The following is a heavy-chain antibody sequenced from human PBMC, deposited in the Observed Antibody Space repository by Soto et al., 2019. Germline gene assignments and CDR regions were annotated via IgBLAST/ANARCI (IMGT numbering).Heavy chain of an antibody. CDR2: ISAYNGKT. V-gene: IGHV1-18*01. Sequence: QVHLVQSGAEVKKPGASVKVSCKASGYTFTSYGISWVRQAPGQGLEWMGWISAYNGKTSYAQKLQGRVTMTTDTSTSTAYRELRSLRSDDTAVYYCARVSLYYGDYWYYWGQGTLVTVSS. CDR3: ARVSLYYGDYWYY. J-gene: IGHJ4*02. D-gene: IGHD4-17*01. CDR1: GYTFTSYG.